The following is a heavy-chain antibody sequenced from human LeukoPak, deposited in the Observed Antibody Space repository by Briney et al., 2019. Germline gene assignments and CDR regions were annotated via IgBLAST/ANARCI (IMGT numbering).Heavy chain of an antibody. J-gene: IGHJ3*02. CDR1: GFTFSSYS. CDR2: ISSSSSTI. V-gene: IGHV3-48*01. CDR3: ARGPYSGSYSVFRPEDVAFDI. D-gene: IGHD1-26*01. Sequence: GGSLRLSCAASGFTFSSYSMNWVRQAPGKGLEWVSYISSSSSTIYYADSVKGRFTISRDNAKNSLYLQMNSLRAEDTAVYYCARGPYSGSYSVFRPEDVAFDIWGQGTMVTVSS.